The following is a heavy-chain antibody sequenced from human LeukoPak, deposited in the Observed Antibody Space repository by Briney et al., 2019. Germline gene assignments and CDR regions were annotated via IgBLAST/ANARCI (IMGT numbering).Heavy chain of an antibody. CDR2: ISGSGGST. V-gene: IGHV3-23*01. CDR3: ASHIVVVPAAIRN. Sequence: PGGSLRLSCAASGVTFSSYAMSWVRQAPGKGLGWVSAISGSGGSTYYADSVKGRFTISRDNSKNTLYLQMNSLRAEDTAVYYCASHIVVVPAAIRNWGQGTLVTVSS. D-gene: IGHD2-2*02. J-gene: IGHJ4*02. CDR1: GVTFSSYA.